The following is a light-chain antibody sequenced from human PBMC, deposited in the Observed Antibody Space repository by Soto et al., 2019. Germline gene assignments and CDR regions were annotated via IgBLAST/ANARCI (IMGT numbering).Light chain of an antibody. CDR2: GNS. Sequence: ECRARGSPDHYTKNGSSSNIGAGYDVHWYQQLPGTAPKLLIYGNSNRPSGVPDRFSGSKSGTSASLAITGLQAEDEADYYCQSYDSSLSGYVFGTGTKVTVL. V-gene: IGLV1-40*01. CDR3: QSYDSSLSGYV. CDR1: SSNIGAGYD. J-gene: IGLJ1*01.